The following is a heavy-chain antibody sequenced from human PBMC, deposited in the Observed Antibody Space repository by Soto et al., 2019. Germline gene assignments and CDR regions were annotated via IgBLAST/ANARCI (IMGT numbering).Heavy chain of an antibody. CDR3: AKDRVLTGYDFDY. CDR2: ISYDGSNK. D-gene: IGHD3-9*01. CDR1: GFTFSSYG. J-gene: IGHJ4*02. Sequence: GGSLRLSCAASGFTFSSYGMHWVRQAPGKGLEWVAVISYDGSNKYYADSVKGRFTISRDNSKNTLYLQMNSLRAEDTAVYYCAKDRVLTGYDFDYWGQGTLVTVSS. V-gene: IGHV3-30*18.